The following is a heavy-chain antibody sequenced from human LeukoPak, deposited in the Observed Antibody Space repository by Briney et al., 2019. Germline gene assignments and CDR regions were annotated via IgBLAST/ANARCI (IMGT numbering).Heavy chain of an antibody. CDR1: GGSFSGYY. J-gene: IGHJ6*03. CDR2: MNPSGST. D-gene: IGHD3-22*01. CDR3: ARGRQDVTMMVVIMTAVSYYLDV. V-gene: IGHV4-34*01. Sequence: MPSETLSLTCAVYGGSFSGYYWTWIRHTPEKGLEWIGEMNPSGSTNYNPSLKSRVTISVDTSKNQSSLALSSVTAADTAVYYCARGRQDVTMMVVIMTAVSYYLDVWGKGTTVTVS.